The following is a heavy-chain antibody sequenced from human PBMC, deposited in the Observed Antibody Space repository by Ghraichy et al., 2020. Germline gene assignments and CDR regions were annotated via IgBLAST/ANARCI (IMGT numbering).Heavy chain of an antibody. CDR1: GFTFSSYA. D-gene: IGHD4-17*01. Sequence: GGSLRLSCAVSGFTFSSYAMSWVRQAPGKGLEWVSTISGSGGSTYYADSVKGRFTISRDTSKNTLYLRMNSLRAEDTAVYYCAKVGAVTTVCSLCGMDVWGQGTTVTVSS. V-gene: IGHV3-23*01. CDR3: AKVGAVTTVCSLCGMDV. CDR2: ISGSGGST. J-gene: IGHJ6*02.